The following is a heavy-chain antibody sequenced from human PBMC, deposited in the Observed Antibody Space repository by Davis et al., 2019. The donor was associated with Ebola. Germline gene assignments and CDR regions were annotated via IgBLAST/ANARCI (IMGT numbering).Heavy chain of an antibody. J-gene: IGHJ6*04. Sequence: GGSLRLSCAASGFIFSNYGMHWVRQAPGKGLEWVALMWYDGSRQYYADSVKGRFTISRDNSKKTLYLQMNSLRAEDTAVYYCAKSGLSFGVVKYHYGMDVWGKGTTVTVSS. D-gene: IGHD3-3*01. V-gene: IGHV3-33*06. CDR1: GFIFSNYG. CDR2: MWYDGSRQ. CDR3: AKSGLSFGVVKYHYGMDV.